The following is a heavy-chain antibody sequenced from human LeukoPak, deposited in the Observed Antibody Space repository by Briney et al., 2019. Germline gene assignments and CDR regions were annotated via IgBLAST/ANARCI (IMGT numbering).Heavy chain of an antibody. V-gene: IGHV4-31*03. CDR1: GGSISSGGYY. D-gene: IGHD3-9*01. Sequence: PSETLSLTCTVSGGSISSGGYYWSWIRQHPGKGLEWIGYIYYSGSTYYNPSLKSRVTISVDTSKKQFSLKLSSVTAADTAVYYCARDPVLRYFDWLSMHPYGMDVWGQGTTVTVSS. J-gene: IGHJ6*02. CDR3: ARDPVLRYFDWLSMHPYGMDV. CDR2: IYYSGST.